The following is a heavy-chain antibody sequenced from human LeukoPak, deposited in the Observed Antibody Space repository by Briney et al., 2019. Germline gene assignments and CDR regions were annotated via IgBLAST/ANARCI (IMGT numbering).Heavy chain of an antibody. V-gene: IGHV4-30-2*01. CDR3: ARDLIVGATRDAFDI. CDR1: GGSISSGGYS. D-gene: IGHD1-26*01. J-gene: IGHJ3*02. Sequence: SQTLSLTCAVSGGSISSGGYSWSWIRQPPGKGLEWIGYIYHSGSTYYNPSLKSRVTISVDRSKNQFSLKLSSVTAADTAVYYCARDLIVGATRDAFDIWGQGTMVTVSS. CDR2: IYHSGST.